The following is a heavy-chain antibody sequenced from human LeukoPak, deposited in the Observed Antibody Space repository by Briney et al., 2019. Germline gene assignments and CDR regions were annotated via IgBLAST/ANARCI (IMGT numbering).Heavy chain of an antibody. Sequence: GGSLRLSCAASGFTFSSYGMHWVRQAPGKGLEWVAFIRYDGSNKYYADSVKGRFTISRDNSKNTLYLQMNSLRAEDTAVYYCLRSRSNWFDPWGQGTLVTVSS. V-gene: IGHV3-30*02. CDR1: GFTFSSYG. CDR2: IRYDGSNK. CDR3: LRSRSNWFDP. J-gene: IGHJ5*02.